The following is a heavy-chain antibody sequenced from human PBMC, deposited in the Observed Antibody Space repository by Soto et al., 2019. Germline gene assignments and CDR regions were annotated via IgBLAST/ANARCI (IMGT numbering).Heavy chain of an antibody. Sequence: GESLNISCKGSGYSFTSYWIGWVRQMPGRGLEWMGIIYPGDSDTRYSPSFQGQVTISADKSISTAYLQWSSLKASDTAMYYCARGPYCSGGSCYPEDYYYYMDVWGKGTTVTVSS. D-gene: IGHD2-15*01. CDR1: GYSFTSYW. J-gene: IGHJ6*03. V-gene: IGHV5-51*01. CDR3: ARGPYCSGGSCYPEDYYYYMDV. CDR2: IYPGDSDT.